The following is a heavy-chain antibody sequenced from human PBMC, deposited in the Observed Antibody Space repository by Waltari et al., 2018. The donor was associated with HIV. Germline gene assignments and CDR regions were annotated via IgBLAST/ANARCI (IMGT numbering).Heavy chain of an antibody. CDR2: FDPEEGET. J-gene: IGHJ6*02. V-gene: IGHV1-24*01. CDR3: ATDLTGYWGRRSSYYYGMDV. CDR1: GYTLTELS. Sequence: QVQLVQSGAEVKKPGASVKVSCKVSGYTLTELSMHWVRQAPGKGLEWMGGFDPEEGETIYAQKFQGRVTMTEDTSTDTAYMELSSLRSEDTAVYYCATDLTGYWGRRSSYYYGMDVWGQGTTVTVSS. D-gene: IGHD3-9*01.